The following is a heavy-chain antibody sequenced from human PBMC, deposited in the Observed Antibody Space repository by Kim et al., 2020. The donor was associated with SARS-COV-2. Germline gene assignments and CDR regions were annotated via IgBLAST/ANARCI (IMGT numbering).Heavy chain of an antibody. CDR1: GGSISSYY. J-gene: IGHJ3*02. CDR2: IYYSGST. Sequence: SETLSLTCTVSGGSISSYYWSWIRQPPGKGLEWIGYIYYSGSTNYNPSLKSRVTISVDTSKNQYSLKLSTVTAADTAVYYCARVKGGYYDSSGYPWYAFDIWGQGTMVTVSS. V-gene: IGHV4-59*01. D-gene: IGHD3-22*01. CDR3: ARVKGGYYDSSGYPWYAFDI.